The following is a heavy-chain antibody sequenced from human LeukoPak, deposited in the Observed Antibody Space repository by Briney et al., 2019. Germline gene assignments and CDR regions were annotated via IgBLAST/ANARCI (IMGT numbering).Heavy chain of an antibody. V-gene: IGHV4-39*07. CDR2: IYYSGST. J-gene: IGHJ3*02. CDR1: GGSISSSSYY. CDR3: ARIGPRGPSTEYNTMVRGATPLAFDI. Sequence: SETLSLTCTVSGGSISSSSYYWGWLRQPPGKGLEWFGSIYYSGSTYCNPSLKSRVTISVDTSKNQFSLKLSSVTAADTAVYYCARIGPRGPSTEYNTMVRGATPLAFDIWGQGTMVTVSS. D-gene: IGHD3-10*01.